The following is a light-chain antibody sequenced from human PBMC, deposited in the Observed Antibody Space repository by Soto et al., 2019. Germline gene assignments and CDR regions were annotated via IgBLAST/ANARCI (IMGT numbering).Light chain of an antibody. V-gene: IGKV1-12*01. J-gene: IGKJ1*01. CDR3: QQYERYST. CDR1: QGISSW. Sequence: DIQMTQSPSSVSASVGDRVTITCRASQGISSWLAWYQQKPGKAPNLLIYAASSLHSGVPSRFSGSGSGTEFTLTISGLQPEDSATYYCQQYERYSTFGQGTKVDIK. CDR2: AAS.